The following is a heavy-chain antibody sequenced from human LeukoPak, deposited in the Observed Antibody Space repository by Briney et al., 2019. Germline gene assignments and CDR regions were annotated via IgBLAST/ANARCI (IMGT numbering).Heavy chain of an antibody. J-gene: IGHJ3*02. CDR1: GGSISSYY. Sequence: SETLSLTCTVSGGSISSYYWSWIRQPPGKGLEWIGYIYYSGSTNYNPSLKSRVTISVDTSKNQFSLKLSSVTAADTAVYYCARVYSYGSENAFDTWGQGTMVTVSS. CDR3: ARVYSYGSENAFDT. V-gene: IGHV4-59*01. D-gene: IGHD5-18*01. CDR2: IYYSGST.